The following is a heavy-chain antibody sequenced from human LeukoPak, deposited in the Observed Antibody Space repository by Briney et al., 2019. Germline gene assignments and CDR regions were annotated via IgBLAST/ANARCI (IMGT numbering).Heavy chain of an antibody. CDR1: GHTFTSYG. J-gene: IGHJ6*03. CDR3: ARLSGPYYYYYYMDV. Sequence: ASVKVSCKASGHTFTSYGISWVRQAPGQGLEWMGWISAYNGNTNYAQKLQGRVTMTTDTSTSTAYMELRSLRSDDTAVYYCARLSGPYYYYYYMDVWGKGTTVTVSS. D-gene: IGHD6-25*01. CDR2: ISAYNGNT. V-gene: IGHV1-18*01.